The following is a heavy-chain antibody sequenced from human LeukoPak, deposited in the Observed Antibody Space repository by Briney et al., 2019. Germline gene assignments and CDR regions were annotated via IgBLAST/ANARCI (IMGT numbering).Heavy chain of an antibody. CDR1: GFTFSSYR. CDR2: IWYDGTNK. Sequence: GESLRLSCAASGFTFSSYRMSWVRQAPGKGLEWVAVIWYDGTNKYYADSVKGRFTISRDNSKNTLFLQMNSLRAEDTAVYYCARAAYDSSGYLTLWGQGTLVTVSS. V-gene: IGHV3-33*08. D-gene: IGHD3-22*01. CDR3: ARAAYDSSGYLTL. J-gene: IGHJ4*02.